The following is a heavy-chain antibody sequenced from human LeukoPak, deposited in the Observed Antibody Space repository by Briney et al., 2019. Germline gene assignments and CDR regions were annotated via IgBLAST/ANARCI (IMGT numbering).Heavy chain of an antibody. CDR1: GFTFNINT. D-gene: IGHD2-2*01. Sequence: GGSLRLSCAASGFTFNINTMSWVRQAPGKGLQWVSVISENGYSTYYADSVKGRFTISRDNSKNTLYLQLNSLRAEDTAIYYCAKDVVVVTAAGDYFDYWGQGSLVTVSS. J-gene: IGHJ4*02. CDR2: ISENGYST. CDR3: AKDVVVVTAAGDYFDY. V-gene: IGHV3-23*01.